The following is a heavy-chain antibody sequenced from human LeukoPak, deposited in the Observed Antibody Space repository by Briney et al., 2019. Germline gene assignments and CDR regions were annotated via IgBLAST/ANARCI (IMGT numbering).Heavy chain of an antibody. V-gene: IGHV1-69*17. CDR2: IIPIFGIA. J-gene: IGHJ5*02. D-gene: IGHD3-22*01. CDR3: ARVGVDYDSSGYQLWFDL. CDR1: GGTFSSYA. Sequence: GSSVKVSCKASGGTFSSYAISWVRQAPGQGLEWMGGIIPIFGIANYAQKFQGRVTITADKSTSTAYMELSSLRSEDTAVYDCARVGVDYDSSGYQLWFDLWGQGTLVTVSS.